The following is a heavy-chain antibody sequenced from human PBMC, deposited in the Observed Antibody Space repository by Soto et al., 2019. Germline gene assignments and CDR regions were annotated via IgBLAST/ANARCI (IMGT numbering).Heavy chain of an antibody. D-gene: IGHD4-17*01. Sequence: EVQLVESGGGSIQPGGSLRLSCAASGFSFSTYNMNWFRRAPGKGLEWGSYISGSGRTIYSADSVKGRFTISRDNAKNSLYQQMTSLRDEDTAIYYCARDSQGSTVARRYYFDYWGQGTLVTVSS. V-gene: IGHV3-48*02. CDR1: GFSFSTYN. CDR3: ARDSQGSTVARRYYFDY. CDR2: ISGSGRTI. J-gene: IGHJ4*02.